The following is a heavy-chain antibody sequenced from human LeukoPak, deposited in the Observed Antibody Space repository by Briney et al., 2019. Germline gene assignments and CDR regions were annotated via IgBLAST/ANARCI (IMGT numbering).Heavy chain of an antibody. V-gene: IGHV3-74*01. CDR1: GFTFSSYA. Sequence: GGSLRLSCAASGFTFSSYAMHWVRQAPGKGLVWVSRSNNDGSTTNYADSVKGRFTISRDNAKNTLYLQMNSLRGEDTAVYYCVRALASPDDYWGQGTLVTVSS. CDR3: VRALASPDDY. J-gene: IGHJ4*02. CDR2: SNNDGSTT.